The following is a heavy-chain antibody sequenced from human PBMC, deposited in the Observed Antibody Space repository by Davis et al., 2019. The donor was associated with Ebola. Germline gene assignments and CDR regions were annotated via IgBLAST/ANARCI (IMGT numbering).Heavy chain of an antibody. V-gene: IGHV1-18*01. J-gene: IGHJ4*02. CDR3: ARGITMVRGQDYFDY. CDR2: ISAYNGNT. CDR1: GYTFTSYG. Sequence: ASVKVSCKASGYTFTSYGISWVRQAPGQGLEWMGWISAYNGNTNYAQKLQGRVTMTTDTSTSTAYMELRSLRSDDTAVYYYARGITMVRGQDYFDYWGQGTLVTVSS. D-gene: IGHD3-10*01.